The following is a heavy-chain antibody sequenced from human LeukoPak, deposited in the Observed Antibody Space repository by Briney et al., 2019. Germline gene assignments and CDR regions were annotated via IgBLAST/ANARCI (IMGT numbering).Heavy chain of an antibody. V-gene: IGHV1-18*01. CDR3: ARAPRVVIQYNWFDP. CDR1: GDRISSYG. D-gene: IGHD3-3*01. CDR2: ISDYDGNT. Sequence: VASVKVSCKASGDRISSYGITWVRQAPGQGLEWMGWISDYDGNTNYAQNVQGRVTMTTDTSTSTAYMELRSLRSDDTAVYYCARAPRVVIQYNWFDPWGQGTLVTVSS. J-gene: IGHJ5*02.